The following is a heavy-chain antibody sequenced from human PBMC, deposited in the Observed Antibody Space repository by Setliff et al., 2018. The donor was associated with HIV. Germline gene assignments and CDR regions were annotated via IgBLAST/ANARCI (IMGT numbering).Heavy chain of an antibody. CDR1: GGSISTSRYY. D-gene: IGHD3-10*01. Sequence: ETPSLTCTVSGGSISTSRYYWGWIRQPPGKGLEWIGSINYRGNTYYNPSLTSRAAIFVDTSKNQISLKLSSVTAADTAVYYCASPNGSESPYIYYYYMDVWGKGTTVTVSS. CDR2: INYRGNT. CDR3: ASPNGSESPYIYYYYMDV. V-gene: IGHV4-39*01. J-gene: IGHJ6*03.